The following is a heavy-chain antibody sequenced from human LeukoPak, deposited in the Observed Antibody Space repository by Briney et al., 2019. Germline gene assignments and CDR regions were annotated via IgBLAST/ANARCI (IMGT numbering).Heavy chain of an antibody. CDR3: ARLSYGGNGRFFDY. CDR1: GGSISSYY. Sequence: SETLSLTCTVSGGSISSYYWSWIRQPPGKGLEWIGYIYYSGSTNYSPSLKSRVTITVDTSKNQFSLKLSSVTAADTAVYYCARLSYGGNGRFFDYWGQGTLVTVSS. V-gene: IGHV4-59*01. CDR2: IYYSGST. J-gene: IGHJ4*02. D-gene: IGHD4-23*01.